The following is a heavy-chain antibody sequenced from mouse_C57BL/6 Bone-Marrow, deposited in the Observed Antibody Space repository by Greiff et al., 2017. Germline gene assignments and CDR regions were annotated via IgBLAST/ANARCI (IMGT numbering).Heavy chain of an antibody. CDR3: ARQIYDGYWYYFDY. J-gene: IGHJ2*01. Sequence: EVQGVESGGDLVKPGGSLKLSCAASGFTFSSYGMSWVRQTPDKRLEWVATLSSGGSYTYYPDSVKGRFTISRDNAKNTLYLQMSSLKSEDTAMYYCARQIYDGYWYYFDYWGQGTTLTVSS. D-gene: IGHD2-3*01. CDR2: LSSGGSYT. CDR1: GFTFSSYG. V-gene: IGHV5-6*01.